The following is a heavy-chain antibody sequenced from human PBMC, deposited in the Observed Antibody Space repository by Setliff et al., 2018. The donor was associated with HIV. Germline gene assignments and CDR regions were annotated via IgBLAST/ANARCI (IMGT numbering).Heavy chain of an antibody. CDR1: GGSFSGYY. D-gene: IGHD3-10*01. CDR2: INHSGST. J-gene: IGHJ4*02. Sequence: SETLSLTCAVYGGSFSGYYWSWIRQPPGKGLEWIGEINHSGSTNYNPSLKSRVTISVDTSKNQFSLKPSSVTAADTAVYYCARDRRGTMVRGVTSPLDYWGQGTLVTVSS. CDR3: ARDRRGTMVRGVTSPLDY. V-gene: IGHV4-34*01.